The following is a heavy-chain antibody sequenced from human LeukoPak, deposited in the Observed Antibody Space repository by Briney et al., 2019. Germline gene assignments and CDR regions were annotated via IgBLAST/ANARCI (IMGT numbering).Heavy chain of an antibody. Sequence: GGSLSLSCAASGFTFSSYEMNWVRQAPGKGLEWVSYISSSGSTIYYADSVKGRFTISRDNAKNSLYLQMNSLRAEDTAVYYCAREWGIWDYYDSSGYKSFDYWGQGTLVTVSS. J-gene: IGHJ4*02. CDR3: AREWGIWDYYDSSGYKSFDY. CDR2: ISSSGSTI. D-gene: IGHD3-22*01. CDR1: GFTFSSYE. V-gene: IGHV3-48*03.